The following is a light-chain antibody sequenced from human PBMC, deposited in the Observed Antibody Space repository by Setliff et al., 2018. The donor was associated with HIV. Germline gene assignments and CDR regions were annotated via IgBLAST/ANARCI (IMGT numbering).Light chain of an antibody. J-gene: IGLJ1*01. CDR1: SSDVGGYNY. V-gene: IGLV2-8*01. CDR2: EVS. CDR3: SSYAGSNNV. Sequence: QSALTQPPSASGSPGQSVTISCTGTSSDVGGYNYVSWYKQHPGKAPKLMIYEVSKRPSGVPDRFSGSKSGNTASLPVSGLQAEDEADYYCSSYAGSNNVFGTGTKVTVL.